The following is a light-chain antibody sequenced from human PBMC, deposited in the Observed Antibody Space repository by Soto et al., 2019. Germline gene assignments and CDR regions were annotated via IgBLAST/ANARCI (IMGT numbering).Light chain of an antibody. CDR3: QQCNTYWT. CDR2: KAS. V-gene: IGKV1-5*03. Sequence: DIQMTQSPSTLSASVGDRVTITCRASQSINNWLAWYQQKPGKAPKLLIYKASALDSGVPTRFSGSGSGTEFTLTISNLQPDDFATYYCQQCNTYWTFGQGTKVDI. J-gene: IGKJ1*01. CDR1: QSINNW.